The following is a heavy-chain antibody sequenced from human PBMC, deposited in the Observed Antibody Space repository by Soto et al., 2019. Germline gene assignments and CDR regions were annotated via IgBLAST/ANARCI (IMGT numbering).Heavy chain of an antibody. V-gene: IGHV3-23*01. CDR1: GFNVGAFA. J-gene: IGHJ4*02. CDR2: ISVSDALI. CDR3: TRETVAGITGLDY. D-gene: IGHD1-20*01. Sequence: EVQLLESGGDLVQPGGSLRLSCAASGFNVGAFAVNWVRQAPGKGLEWVSGISVSDALIYYADSVRGRFSISRDASENILYLQMTSLRVDDTALYYCTRETVAGITGLDYWGPGTLVTVSS.